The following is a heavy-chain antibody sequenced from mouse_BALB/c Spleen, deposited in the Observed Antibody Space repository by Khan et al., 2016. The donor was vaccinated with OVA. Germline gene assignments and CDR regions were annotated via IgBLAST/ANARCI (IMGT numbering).Heavy chain of an antibody. Sequence: VQLQQSGPELMKPGASVKISCKASGYSFTTYYMHWVKQCHGKSLEWIGYIDPFNGGNDYNQKFKGKATLTVDKSSSTAYMHLSSLTSEDSAVYYCARGTFDYWGQGTLVTVSA. J-gene: IGHJ3*01. CDR2: IDPFNGGN. CDR1: GYSFTTYY. V-gene: IGHV1-34*01. D-gene: IGHD3-3*01. CDR3: ARGTFDY.